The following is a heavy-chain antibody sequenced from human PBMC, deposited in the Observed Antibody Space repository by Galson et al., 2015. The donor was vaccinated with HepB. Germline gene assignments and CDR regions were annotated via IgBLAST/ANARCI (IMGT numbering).Heavy chain of an antibody. V-gene: IGHV4-31*03. J-gene: IGHJ4*02. Sequence: TLFLTCTVSGGSISSGGYYWSWIRQHPGQGLEWIGYIYYSGSTYYNPSLKGRVTISVDTSKNQFSLKLSSVTAADTAVYYCASAPYLSSGYYSGYWGQGTLVTVSS. CDR3: ASAPYLSSGYYSGY. CDR1: GGSISSGGYY. D-gene: IGHD3-22*01. CDR2: IYYSGST.